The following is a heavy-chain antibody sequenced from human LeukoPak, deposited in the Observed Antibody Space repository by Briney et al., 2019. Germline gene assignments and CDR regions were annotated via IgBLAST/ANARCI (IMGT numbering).Heavy chain of an antibody. CDR3: SRDWCSSTSCFYGSAFDI. CDR1: GGSMRNYY. V-gene: IGHV4-4*07. D-gene: IGHD2-2*01. J-gene: IGHJ3*02. Sequence: SETLSLTCTVSGGSMRNYYWSWIRQPAGKGLEWVGRIYTSGSTNYNPSLKSRVTMSLNTSRNQFSLRLSSVTAADTAVYYCSRDWCSSTSCFYGSAFDIWGQGTMVTVSS. CDR2: IYTSGST.